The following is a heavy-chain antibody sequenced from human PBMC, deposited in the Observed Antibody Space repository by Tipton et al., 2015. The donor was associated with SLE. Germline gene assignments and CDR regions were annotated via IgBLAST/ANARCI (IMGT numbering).Heavy chain of an antibody. V-gene: IGHV3-48*01. Sequence: SLRLSCAASGFTFSSHSLNWVRQAPGKGLEWVSYISSSSNTIYYADSVKGRFTISRDNGKNSLYLQMNSLRAEDTAVYYCARDLYRSYFGDWGQGTLVTVSS. CDR1: GFTFSSHS. D-gene: IGHD2-8*01. CDR2: ISSSSNTI. J-gene: IGHJ4*02. CDR3: ARDLYRSYFGD.